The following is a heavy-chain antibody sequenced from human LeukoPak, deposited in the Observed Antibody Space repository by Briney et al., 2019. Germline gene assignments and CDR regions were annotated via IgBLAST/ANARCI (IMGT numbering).Heavy chain of an antibody. CDR3: AREPIAAAGRYYYMDV. CDR1: GFTFDDYA. CDR2: ISWNSGSI. D-gene: IGHD6-13*01. Sequence: GGSLRLSCAASGFTFDDYAMHWVRHAPGKGLEWVSGISWNSGSIGYADSVKGRFTISRDNAKNSLYLQMNSLRAEDTAVYYCAREPIAAAGRYYYMDVWGKGTTVTVSS. V-gene: IGHV3-9*01. J-gene: IGHJ6*03.